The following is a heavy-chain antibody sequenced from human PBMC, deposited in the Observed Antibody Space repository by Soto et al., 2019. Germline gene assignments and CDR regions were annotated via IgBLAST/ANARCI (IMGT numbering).Heavy chain of an antibody. V-gene: IGHV4-31*03. CDR3: ASDWYGNNWFDP. CDR2: IYYSGST. Sequence: SETLSLTCTVSGGSISSGGYYWSWIRQHPGKGLEWIGYIYYSGSTYYNPSLKSRVTISVDTSKNQFSLKLSSVTAADTAVYYCASDWYGNNWFDPWGQGTLVTVSS. CDR1: GGSISSGGYY. J-gene: IGHJ5*02. D-gene: IGHD6-13*01.